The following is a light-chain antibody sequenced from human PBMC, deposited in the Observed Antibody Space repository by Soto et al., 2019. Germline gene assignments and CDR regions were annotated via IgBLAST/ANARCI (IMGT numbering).Light chain of an antibody. Sequence: QSALTQPASVSGSPGQSITISCTGTTSDVGSYNLVSWYQQYPGKAPKLIIHEDSKRPSGVSNRFSGSKSGNTASLTISGLQAEDEADYYCSSSTNSVLFGGGTKLTV. CDR3: SSSTNSVL. V-gene: IGLV2-23*01. J-gene: IGLJ2*01. CDR1: TSDVGSYNL. CDR2: EDS.